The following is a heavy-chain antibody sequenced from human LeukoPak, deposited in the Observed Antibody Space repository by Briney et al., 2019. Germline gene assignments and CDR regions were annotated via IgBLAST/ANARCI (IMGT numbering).Heavy chain of an antibody. V-gene: IGHV3-48*04. Sequence: AGGSLRLSCAASGFTFGSYSMNWVRQAPGKGLEWVSYITDSGNTIHYADSVKGRFTISRDNAKNSLYLQMNSLRAEDTAVYYCARSIGLTGGGVDVWGQGTTVTVSS. CDR3: ARSIGLTGGGVDV. D-gene: IGHD3-9*01. CDR2: ITDSGNTI. J-gene: IGHJ6*02. CDR1: GFTFGSYS.